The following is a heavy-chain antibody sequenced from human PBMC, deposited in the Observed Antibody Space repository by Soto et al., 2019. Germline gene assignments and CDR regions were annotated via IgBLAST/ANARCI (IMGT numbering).Heavy chain of an antibody. CDR3: TRDASRDSSARGWFDP. Sequence: PVGSLRLSCAASGFTFSSDGMHWVRQAPGKGLEWVAVISYDGSYQYYVDSVKGRFTISRDNSKNTLYLQMNSLRAEDTAVYYCTRDASRDSSARGWFDPWGPGTLVTVSS. V-gene: IGHV3-30*03. D-gene: IGHD6-13*01. J-gene: IGHJ5*02. CDR1: GFTFSSDG. CDR2: ISYDGSYQ.